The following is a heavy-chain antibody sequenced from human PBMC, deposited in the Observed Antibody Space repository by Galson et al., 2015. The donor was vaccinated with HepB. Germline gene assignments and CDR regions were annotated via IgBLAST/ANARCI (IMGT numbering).Heavy chain of an antibody. J-gene: IGHJ6*02. CDR2: ISSSGSTT. CDR1: GFTFSSYE. V-gene: IGHV3-48*03. D-gene: IGHD6-19*01. Sequence: SLRLSCAASGFTFSSYEMNWVRQAPGKGLEWVSCISSSGSTTYYADSVKGRFTISRDNAKNLLYLQMNSLRAEDTAIYYCARDGGYHSSGWSGGWEPSGYYHGMDVWGQGTMVTVSS. CDR3: ARDGGYHSSGWSGGWEPSGYYHGMDV.